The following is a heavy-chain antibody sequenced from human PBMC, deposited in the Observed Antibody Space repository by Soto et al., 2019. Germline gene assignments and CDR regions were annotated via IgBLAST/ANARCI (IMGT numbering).Heavy chain of an antibody. V-gene: IGHV3-30-3*01. Sequence: PGGSLRLSCAASGFMFSRYAIHWVCQAPGKGLEWVAVISKDGSVNYYADSVRGRFSISRDKSKNTVYLEMNGMRDDDTAVFYCARSRSGAVPDSFGYWGQGTLVTVSS. CDR1: GFMFSRYA. J-gene: IGHJ1*01. CDR2: ISKDGSVN. D-gene: IGHD3-3*01. CDR3: ARSRSGAVPDSFGY.